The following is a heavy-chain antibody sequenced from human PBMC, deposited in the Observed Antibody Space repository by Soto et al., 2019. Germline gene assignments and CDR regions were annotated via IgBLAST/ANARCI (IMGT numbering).Heavy chain of an antibody. Sequence: SETLSLTCTVSGGSISSYYWSWIRQPPGKGLEWFGYIYYSGSTNYNPSLKSRVTISVDTSKNQFSLKLSSVTAADTAVYYCARGIIVVVPASEPDGNYYYYGMDVWGQGTTVTVSS. J-gene: IGHJ6*02. CDR2: IYYSGST. V-gene: IGHV4-59*01. CDR3: ARGIIVVVPASEPDGNYYYYGMDV. CDR1: GGSISSYY. D-gene: IGHD2-2*01.